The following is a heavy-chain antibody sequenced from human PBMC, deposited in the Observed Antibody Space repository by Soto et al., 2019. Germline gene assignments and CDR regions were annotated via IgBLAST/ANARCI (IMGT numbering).Heavy chain of an antibody. CDR2: INAGNGNT. CDR3: ARGYMTPPEGYYYGMDV. D-gene: IGHD1-20*01. V-gene: IGHV1-3*01. Sequence: ASVKVSCKASGYTFTSYAMHWVRQAPGQRLEWMGWINAGNGNTKYSQKLQGRVTMTTDTSASTAYMELRSLRSDDTAVYYCARGYMTPPEGYYYGMDVWGQGTTVTVSS. J-gene: IGHJ6*02. CDR1: GYTFTSYA.